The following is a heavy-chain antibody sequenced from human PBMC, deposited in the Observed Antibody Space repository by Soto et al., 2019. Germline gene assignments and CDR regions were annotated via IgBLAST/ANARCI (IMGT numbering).Heavy chain of an antibody. Sequence: EVQLLESGGGLVQPGGSLRLSCAASGFTFSSYAMSWVRQAPGQGLEWVSAISGSGGTTYYADSVKGRFTISRDNSENTLYLPMNSLRAEDTAVYYCAKDRGYSGYDNWFDSWGQGTLVTVSS. V-gene: IGHV3-23*01. D-gene: IGHD5-12*01. CDR3: AKDRGYSGYDNWFDS. J-gene: IGHJ5*01. CDR2: ISGSGGTT. CDR1: GFTFSSYA.